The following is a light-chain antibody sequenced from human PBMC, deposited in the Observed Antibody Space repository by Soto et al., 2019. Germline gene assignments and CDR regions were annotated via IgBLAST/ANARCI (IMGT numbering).Light chain of an antibody. V-gene: IGLV1-51*01. Sequence: QSVLTQPPSVSAAPGQKVTISCSGSSSNIGHNYVSWYQQLPGTAPKLLIYDNNKRPSGIPDRFSGSKSGTSATLGITGLQTGDEADYYCGTWDSSLSGVVFGGGTKLTVL. CDR1: SSNIGHNY. CDR2: DNN. J-gene: IGLJ2*01. CDR3: GTWDSSLSGVV.